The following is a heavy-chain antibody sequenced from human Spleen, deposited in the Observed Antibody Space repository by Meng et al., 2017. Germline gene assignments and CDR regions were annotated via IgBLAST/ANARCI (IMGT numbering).Heavy chain of an antibody. J-gene: IGHJ2*01. Sequence: QGQLQHRGAGLLKPSETLSLTCTVYGGSFSGFYWTWIRQPPGKGLEWIGEINHSGSTNYNPSLKSRVTMSIDTSKNQISLKLSSVTAADTAVYYCARGVVGDYWYFDLWGRGTLVTVS. CDR3: ARGVVGDYWYFDL. D-gene: IGHD3-10*01. V-gene: IGHV4-34*01. CDR1: GGSFSGFY. CDR2: INHSGST.